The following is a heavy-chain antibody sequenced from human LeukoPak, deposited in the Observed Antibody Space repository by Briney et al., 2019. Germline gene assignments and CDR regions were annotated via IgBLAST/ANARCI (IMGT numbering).Heavy chain of an antibody. J-gene: IGHJ5*02. CDR2: ISPKSGGT. V-gene: IGHV1-2*02. CDR1: GHIFTDYY. CDR3: ARGVAANGRRLDP. Sequence: GASVKVSCKTSGHIFTDYYIHWVRQAPGQGFKWLGWISPKSGGTNYAQKFQDSVSLTRDTSIDTAYMELTSLRLDDTAIYYCARGVAANGRRLDPWGQGTLITVSS. D-gene: IGHD2-15*01.